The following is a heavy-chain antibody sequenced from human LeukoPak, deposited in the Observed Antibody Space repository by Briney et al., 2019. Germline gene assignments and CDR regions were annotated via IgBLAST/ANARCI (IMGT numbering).Heavy chain of an antibody. J-gene: IGHJ4*02. CDR1: GGTFSSYA. CDR2: IIPIFGTA. Sequence: ASVKVSCKASGGTFSSYAISWVRQAPGQGLEWMGGIIPIFGTANYAQKFQGRVTITTDESTSTAYMELSSLRSEDTAVYYCATEGPRPQKYCSSTSCSNFDYWGQGTLVTVSS. D-gene: IGHD2-2*01. V-gene: IGHV1-69*05. CDR3: ATEGPRPQKYCSSTSCSNFDY.